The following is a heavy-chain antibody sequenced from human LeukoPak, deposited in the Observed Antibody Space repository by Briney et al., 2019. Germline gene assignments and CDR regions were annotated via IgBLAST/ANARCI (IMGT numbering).Heavy chain of an antibody. CDR3: ARDVRGPHDF. V-gene: IGHV3-23*01. J-gene: IGHJ4*02. CDR2: ISGSSGTT. D-gene: IGHD2/OR15-2a*01. CDR1: GFTFSTYA. Sequence: GGSLRLSCAASGFTFSTYAMTWVRQAPGKGLEWVSGISGSSGTTYYADSVKGRFTISRDNAKNTLYLQMNSLRAEDTAVYRCARDVRGPHDFWGQGTLVTVSS.